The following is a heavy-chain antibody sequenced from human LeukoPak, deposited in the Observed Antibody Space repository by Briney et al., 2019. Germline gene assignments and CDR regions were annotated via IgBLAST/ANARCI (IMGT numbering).Heavy chain of an antibody. V-gene: IGHV3-7*01. CDR3: ARGTSGSYDY. CDR1: GFTFSSYW. J-gene: IGHJ4*02. Sequence: PGGSLRLSCAASGFTFSSYWMSWARQAPGKGLEWVAIINGDGSEKPYVDSVKGRFTISRDDAENSLYLQTNSLRAEDTAVYYCARGTSGSYDYWGQGTLVTVSS. CDR2: INGDGSEK. D-gene: IGHD3-10*01.